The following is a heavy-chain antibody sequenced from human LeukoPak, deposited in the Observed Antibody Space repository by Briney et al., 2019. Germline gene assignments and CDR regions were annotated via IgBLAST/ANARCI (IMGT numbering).Heavy chain of an antibody. J-gene: IGHJ3*02. CDR1: GFTFTSSA. CDR3: AASRHCSSTSCYYFAFDI. V-gene: IGHV1-58*01. D-gene: IGHD2-2*01. CDR2: IVVGSGNT. Sequence: GTSVKVSCKASGFTFTSSAVQWARQARGQRLEWIGWIVVGSGNTNYAQKFQERVTITRDMSTSTAYMELSSLRSEDTAVYYCAASRHCSSTSCYYFAFDIWGQGTMVTVSS.